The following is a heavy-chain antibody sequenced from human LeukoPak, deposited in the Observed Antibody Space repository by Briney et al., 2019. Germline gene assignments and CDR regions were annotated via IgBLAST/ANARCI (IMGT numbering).Heavy chain of an antibody. CDR1: ASTFSGNW. CDR2: IYQHGRDK. D-gene: IGHD6-19*01. J-gene: IGHJ4*02. CDR3: VRGSGWFFGF. Sequence: GGSLRLSCAASASTFSGNWMHWVRHALGKGREWGAGIYQHGRDKYFLDSVKGRFTISRDNSKSSLYLQMNSLRAEDTAVYYCVRGSGWFFGFWGQGALVTVSS. V-gene: IGHV3-7*01.